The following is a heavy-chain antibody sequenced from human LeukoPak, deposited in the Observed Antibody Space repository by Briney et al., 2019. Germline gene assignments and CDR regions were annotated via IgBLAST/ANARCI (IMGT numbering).Heavy chain of an antibody. CDR3: ARGRMLTGYYNSAWFDP. Sequence: PGGSLRLSCAASGFTFSSYDMHWVRQPTGKGLEWVSAIGTAGDTYYSHSVKGRFTISRENAKNSLYLHMNSLSAGDTAVYFCARGRMLTGYYNSAWFDPWGQGTLVTVSS. V-gene: IGHV3-13*01. D-gene: IGHD3-9*01. J-gene: IGHJ5*02. CDR2: IGTAGDT. CDR1: GFTFSSYD.